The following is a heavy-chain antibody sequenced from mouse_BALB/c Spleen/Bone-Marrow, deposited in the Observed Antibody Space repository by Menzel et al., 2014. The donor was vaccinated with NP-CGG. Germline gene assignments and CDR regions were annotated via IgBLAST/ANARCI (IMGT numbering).Heavy chain of an antibody. CDR1: GFDFSRYW. CDR3: ARLNYYGNLFV. CDR2: INPESSTI. D-gene: IGHD1-1*01. J-gene: IGHJ1*01. Sequence: EVKLMESGGGLVQPGGSLKLSCAASGFDFSRYWMSWVRQAPGKGLEWIGAINPESSTINYTPSLKDKFIISRDNAKNTLYLQMSKVRSEDTALYYCARLNYYGNLFVWGAGTTVTVSS. V-gene: IGHV4-1*02.